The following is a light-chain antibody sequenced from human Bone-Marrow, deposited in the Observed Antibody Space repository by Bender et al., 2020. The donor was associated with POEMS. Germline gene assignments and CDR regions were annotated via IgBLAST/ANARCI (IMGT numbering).Light chain of an antibody. CDR2: DVT. J-gene: IGLJ3*02. Sequence: QSALTQAASVSGSPGQSITIPCTGTSSDVGGYDHVSWYQQHPGKAPKLMIYDVTNRPSGVSIRFSGSKSGNTASLTISGLQAEDEADYYCNSYSGTNTWVFGGGTKLTVL. CDR3: NSYSGTNTWV. V-gene: IGLV2-14*03. CDR1: SSDVGGYDH.